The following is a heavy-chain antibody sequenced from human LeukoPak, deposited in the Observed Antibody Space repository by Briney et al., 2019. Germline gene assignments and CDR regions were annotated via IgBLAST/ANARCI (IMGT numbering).Heavy chain of an antibody. D-gene: IGHD3-10*01. CDR1: GFTVSSNY. CDR3: ARDLLGTMVRGVTHDY. V-gene: IGHV3-66*02. J-gene: IGHJ4*02. CDR2: IYSGGNT. Sequence: GGSLRLSCAASGFTVSSNYMSWVRQAPGKGLEWVSVIYSGGNTYYADSVKGRFTISRDNSKNTLYLQMNSLRAEDTAVYYCARDLLGTMVRGVTHDYWGQGTLVTVSS.